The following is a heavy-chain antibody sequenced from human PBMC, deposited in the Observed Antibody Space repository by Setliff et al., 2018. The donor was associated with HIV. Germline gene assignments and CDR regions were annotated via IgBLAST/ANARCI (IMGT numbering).Heavy chain of an antibody. Sequence: SETLSLTCTVSGGSISSGDYYWSWIRQPPGKGLEWIGYIYYSGSTYYNPSLKSQVTISVDTSKNQFSLKLSSVTAADTAVYHCAREGITVAVLDYWGQGTLVTVSS. CDR3: AREGITVAVLDY. D-gene: IGHD6-19*01. CDR2: IYYSGST. CDR1: GGSISSGDYY. V-gene: IGHV4-30-4*08. J-gene: IGHJ4*02.